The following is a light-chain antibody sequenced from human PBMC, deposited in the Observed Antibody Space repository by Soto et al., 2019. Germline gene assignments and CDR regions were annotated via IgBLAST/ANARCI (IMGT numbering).Light chain of an antibody. J-gene: IGKJ5*01. CDR3: QQYNNWPSIT. CDR2: DAS. V-gene: IGKV3-15*01. CDR1: QSVSSK. Sequence: EIVMTQSPASLSVSPGERATLSCRASQSVSSKLAWYQQKPGQAPRLLIYDASTRATGLPARFSGSGSGTEFTLTISSLQSEDFAVYYCQQYNNWPSITFGQGTRLEIK.